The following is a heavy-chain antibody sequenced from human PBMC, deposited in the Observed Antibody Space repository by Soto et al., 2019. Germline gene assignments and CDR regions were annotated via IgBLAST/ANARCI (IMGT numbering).Heavy chain of an antibody. J-gene: IGHJ4*02. CDR1: GYSFITYW. CDR2: IYPSDSDT. CDR3: ARLPPEMSTIPRHFDD. Sequence: GESLKISCKGSGYSFITYWIAWVRQMPGKGLEWMGIIYPSDSDTRYSPSFQGQVTISVDKSISTAYLQWSSLKASDTAMYYCARLPPEMSTIPRHFDDWGPGTQVTVSS. V-gene: IGHV5-51*01. D-gene: IGHD1-1*01.